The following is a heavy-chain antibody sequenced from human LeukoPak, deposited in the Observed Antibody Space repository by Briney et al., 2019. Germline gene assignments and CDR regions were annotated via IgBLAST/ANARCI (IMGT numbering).Heavy chain of an antibody. V-gene: IGHV3-30-3*01. J-gene: IGHJ4*02. Sequence: GGSLRLSCATSGFTFTRFDMNWVRQAPGKGLEWVAVISYDGSNKYYADSVKGRFTISRDNSKNTLYLQMNSLRAEDTAVYYCARETGSAVGSTDFDYWGQGTRVTVSS. CDR2: ISYDGSNK. CDR3: ARETGSAVGSTDFDY. CDR1: GFTFTRFD. D-gene: IGHD4-17*01.